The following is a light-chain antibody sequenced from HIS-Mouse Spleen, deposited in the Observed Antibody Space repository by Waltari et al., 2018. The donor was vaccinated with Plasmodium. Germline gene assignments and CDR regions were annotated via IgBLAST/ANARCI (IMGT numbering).Light chain of an antibody. Sequence: EIVMTQSPATLSVSPGERATLACRASQGVSSNFAWYQQKPGQAPRPLIYGASTRATGIPARFSGSGSGTEFTLTISSLQSEDFAVYYCQQYNNWSFTFGPGTKVDIK. CDR2: GAS. J-gene: IGKJ3*01. CDR3: QQYNNWSFT. V-gene: IGKV3-15*01. CDR1: QGVSSN.